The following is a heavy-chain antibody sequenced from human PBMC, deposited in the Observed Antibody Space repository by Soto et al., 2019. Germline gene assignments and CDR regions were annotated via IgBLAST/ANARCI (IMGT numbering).Heavy chain of an antibody. J-gene: IGHJ3*02. CDR1: GGSVNSGNYY. V-gene: IGHV4-34*01. D-gene: IGHD1-1*01. CDR2: MSHSGGT. CDR3: ARVERGTATTVVDAFDI. Sequence: QVQLQQWGAGLLKPLETLSLTCAVYGGSVNSGNYYWSWIRQPPGKGLEWIGEMSHSGGTHFNPSLQSRVTISVDTSKNQFSLKMSSVTAADTALYYCARVERGTATTVVDAFDIWGPGTLVTVSS.